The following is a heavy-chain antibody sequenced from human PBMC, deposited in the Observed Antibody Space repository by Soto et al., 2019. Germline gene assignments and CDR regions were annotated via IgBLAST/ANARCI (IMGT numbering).Heavy chain of an antibody. V-gene: IGHV1-69*06. Sequence: QVQLVQSGAEVKKPGSSVKVSCKASGGTFSSYAISWVRQAPGQGLEWMGGLIPIFGTANYAQKFQGRVTITADKSTSTAYMELSSLRSEDTAVYYCARELGPYYYDSSGYYPFDYWGQGTLVTVSS. D-gene: IGHD3-22*01. CDR1: GGTFSSYA. CDR3: ARELGPYYYDSSGYYPFDY. CDR2: LIPIFGTA. J-gene: IGHJ4*02.